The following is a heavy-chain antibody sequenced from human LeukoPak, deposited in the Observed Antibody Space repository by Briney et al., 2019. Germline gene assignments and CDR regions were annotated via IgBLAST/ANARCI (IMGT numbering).Heavy chain of an antibody. J-gene: IGHJ4*02. CDR2: IIPIFGTA. V-gene: IGHV1-69*13. D-gene: IGHD6-19*01. CDR3: ARGGVAVAGTPGAYYFDY. Sequence: ASVKVSCKASGGTFSSYAISWVRQAPGQGLEWMGGIIPIFGTANYAQEFQGRVTITADESTSTAYMELSSLRSEDTAVYYCARGGVAVAGTPGAYYFDYWGQGTLVTVSS. CDR1: GGTFSSYA.